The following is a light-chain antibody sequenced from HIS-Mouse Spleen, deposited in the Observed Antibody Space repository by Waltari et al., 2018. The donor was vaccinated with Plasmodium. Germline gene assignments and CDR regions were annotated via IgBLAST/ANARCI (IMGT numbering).Light chain of an antibody. V-gene: IGLV3-10*01. J-gene: IGLJ3*02. CDR2: EDS. Sequence: SYELTQPPSVSVSPGQTARITCSGDALPKKYAYWYQQKSGQAPGLVIYEDSKRPSGIPESFSGSSSGTMATWTISGAQVEDEADYYCYSTDSSGNHRVFGGGTKLTVL. CDR3: YSTDSSGNHRV. CDR1: ALPKKY.